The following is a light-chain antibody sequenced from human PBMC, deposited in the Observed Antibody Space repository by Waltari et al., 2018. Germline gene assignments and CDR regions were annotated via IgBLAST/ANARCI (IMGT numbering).Light chain of an antibody. J-gene: IGKJ1*01. CDR2: WAS. Sequence: DIVMTQSPDSLAVSLGERATINCKSSQIVFYSSNNENYLAWYQQRPGQPPKLLIYWASTRESGVPDRFSGSGSGTDFTLTISSLQAEDVAVYYCQQYSSPPWTFGQGTKVEIK. CDR3: QQYSSPPWT. CDR1: QIVFYSSNNENY. V-gene: IGKV4-1*01.